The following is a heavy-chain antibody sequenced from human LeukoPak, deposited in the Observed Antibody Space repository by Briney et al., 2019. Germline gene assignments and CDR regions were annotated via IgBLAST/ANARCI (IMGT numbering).Heavy chain of an antibody. CDR3: ARLGYDSSELDYDYYYIDV. CDR1: GDTFSNYA. D-gene: IGHD3-22*01. J-gene: IGHJ6*03. Sequence: ASVKVSCKASGDTFSNYAISWVRQAPGQGLGWMAVIIPVFAIAYSAQKFQGRVTITADESTSTVSMELSSLTSEDTAVYYCARLGYDSSELDYDYYYIDVWGKGTTVTVSS. CDR2: IIPVFAIA. V-gene: IGHV1-69*13.